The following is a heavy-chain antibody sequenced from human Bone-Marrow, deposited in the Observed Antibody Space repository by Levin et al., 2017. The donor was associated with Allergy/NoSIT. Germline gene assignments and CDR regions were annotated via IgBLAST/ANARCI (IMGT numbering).Heavy chain of an antibody. D-gene: IGHD6-19*01. CDR2: IYYSGST. V-gene: IGHV4-39*02. Sequence: GSLRLSCTVSGGSISSSSYYWGWIRQPPGTGLEWIGSIYYSGSTYYNPSLKSRVTISVDTSKNQFSLKLSSVTAADTAVYYCARERGWGPSRYYYYGMDVWGQGTTVTVSS. J-gene: IGHJ6*02. CDR1: GGSISSSSYY. CDR3: ARERGWGPSRYYYYGMDV.